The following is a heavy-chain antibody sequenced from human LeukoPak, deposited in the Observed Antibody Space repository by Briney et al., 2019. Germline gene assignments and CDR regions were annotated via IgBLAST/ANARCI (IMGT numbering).Heavy chain of an antibody. CDR3: AREPFHYDSSGYYYDY. Sequence: PSETLSLTCAVYGGSFSGYYWSWIRQPPGKGLEWIGEINHSGSTNYNPSLKSRVTISVDTSKNQFSLKLSSVTAADTAVYYCAREPFHYDSSGYYYDYWGQGTLVTVSS. V-gene: IGHV4-34*01. D-gene: IGHD3-22*01. CDR1: GGSFSGYY. J-gene: IGHJ4*02. CDR2: INHSGST.